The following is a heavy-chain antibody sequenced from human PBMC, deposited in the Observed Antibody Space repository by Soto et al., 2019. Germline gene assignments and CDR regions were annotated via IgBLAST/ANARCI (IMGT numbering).Heavy chain of an antibody. D-gene: IGHD6-19*01. CDR2: ISAYNGNT. CDR3: ANLVEWLDDNWFDP. CDR1: GYTFTSSG. V-gene: IGHV1-18*01. Sequence: ASVKVSCKASGYTFTSSGISWVRQAPGQGLEWMGWISAYNGNTNYAQKLQGRVTMTTDTSTSTAYMELRSLRSDDTAVYYCANLVEWLDDNWFDPWGQGTLVTVSS. J-gene: IGHJ5*02.